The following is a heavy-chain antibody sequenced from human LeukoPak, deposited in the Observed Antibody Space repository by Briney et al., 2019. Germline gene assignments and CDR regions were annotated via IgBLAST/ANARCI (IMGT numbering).Heavy chain of an antibody. D-gene: IGHD3-10*01. CDR3: AKDPRGIRVL. CDR1: GGSISSYY. J-gene: IGHJ3*01. V-gene: IGHV4-59*12. CDR2: IYYSGST. Sequence: SETLSLTCTVSGGSISSYYWSWIRQPPGKGLEWIGYIYYSGSTNYNPSLKSRVTISVDTSKNQFSLKLSSVTAADTAVYYCAKDPRGIRVLWGQGTMVTVSS.